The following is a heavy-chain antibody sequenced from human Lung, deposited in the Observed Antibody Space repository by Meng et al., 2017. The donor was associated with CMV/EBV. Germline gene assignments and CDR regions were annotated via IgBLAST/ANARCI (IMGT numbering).Heavy chain of an antibody. CDR2: ILPVLDLT. J-gene: IGHJ5*02. CDR3: ARDVMATT. CDR1: GGNFNGYS. Sequence: SVXVSCKSSGGNFNGYSISWVRQAPGQGLEWRGRILPVLDLTNYSQKFQGRVTITADKETTTAYMELRGLTSDDTAVYYCARDVMATTWGQGTLVTVSS. D-gene: IGHD5-24*01. V-gene: IGHV1-69*04.